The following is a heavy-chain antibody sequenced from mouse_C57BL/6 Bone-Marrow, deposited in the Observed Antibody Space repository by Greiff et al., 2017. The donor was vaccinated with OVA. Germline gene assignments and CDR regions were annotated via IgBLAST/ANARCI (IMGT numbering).Heavy chain of an antibody. Sequence: QVHVKQPGAELVKPGASVKLSCKASGYTFTSYWMQWVKQRPGQGLEWIGEIDPSDSYTNYNQKFKGKATLTVDTSSSTAYMQLSSLTSEDSAVYYCARYNWDYWGQGTTLTVSS. J-gene: IGHJ2*01. CDR1: GYTFTSYW. V-gene: IGHV1-50*01. CDR3: ARYNWDY. CDR2: IDPSDSYT. D-gene: IGHD1-3*01.